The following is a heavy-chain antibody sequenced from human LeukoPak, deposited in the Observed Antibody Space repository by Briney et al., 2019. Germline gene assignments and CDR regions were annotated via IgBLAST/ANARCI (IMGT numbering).Heavy chain of an antibody. CDR1: GFTFSSYG. Sequence: PGGSLRLPCSASGFTFSSYGMHWVRQAPGKELEYVSAISSNGGSTYYADSVKGRFTISRDNSKNTLCLQMSSLRAEDTAVYYCVKESGFMVAPNSAFDIWGQGTMVTVSS. V-gene: IGHV3-64D*09. CDR3: VKESGFMVAPNSAFDI. D-gene: IGHD4/OR15-4a*01. CDR2: ISSNGGST. J-gene: IGHJ3*02.